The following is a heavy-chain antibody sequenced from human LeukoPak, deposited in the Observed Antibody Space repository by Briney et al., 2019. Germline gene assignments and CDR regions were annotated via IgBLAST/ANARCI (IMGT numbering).Heavy chain of an antibody. CDR3: ARLSSSGSYYHFDY. J-gene: IGHJ4*02. CDR1: GYSFTTFW. CDR2: IDPSDSYT. Sequence: GESLKISCQGSGYSFTTFWIGWVRQMPGKGLEWMGRIDPSDSYTNYSPSFQGHVTISADKSISTAYLQWSSLKASDTAMYYCARLSSSGSYYHFDYWGQGTLVTVSS. V-gene: IGHV5-10-1*01. D-gene: IGHD1-26*01.